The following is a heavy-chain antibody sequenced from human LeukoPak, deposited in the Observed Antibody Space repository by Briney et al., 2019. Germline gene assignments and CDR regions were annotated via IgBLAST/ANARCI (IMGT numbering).Heavy chain of an antibody. D-gene: IGHD6-13*01. CDR2: INPSGGST. Sequence: PEASVKVSCKASGYTFTSYYMHWVRQAPGQGLEWMGIINPSGGSTSYAQKFQGRVTMTRDMSTSTVYMELSILRSEDTAVYYCARDRGSGTLDVWGRGTTVTVSS. CDR3: ARDRGSGTLDV. CDR1: GYTFTSYY. J-gene: IGHJ6*04. V-gene: IGHV1-46*01.